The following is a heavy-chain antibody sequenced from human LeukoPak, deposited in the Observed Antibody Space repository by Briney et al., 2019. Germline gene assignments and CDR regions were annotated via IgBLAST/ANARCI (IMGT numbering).Heavy chain of an antibody. CDR3: ARDGVSAAVDY. CDR2: ISSSSSTI. Sequence: PGGSPRLSCAASGFTFSSYSMNWVRQAPGKGLEWVSYISSSSSTIYYADSVKGRFTISRDNAKNSLYLQMNSLRAEDTAVYYCARDGVSAAVDYWGQGTLVTVSS. J-gene: IGHJ4*02. D-gene: IGHD2-2*01. CDR1: GFTFSSYS. V-gene: IGHV3-48*04.